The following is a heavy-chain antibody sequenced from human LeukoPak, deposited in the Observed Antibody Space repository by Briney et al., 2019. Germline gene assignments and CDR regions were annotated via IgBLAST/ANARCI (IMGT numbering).Heavy chain of an antibody. J-gene: IGHJ3*02. CDR2: IIPIFGTA. CDR3: AREGSDYYYDSSGYYSAFDI. Sequence: SVKVSCKASGYTFTSYYMHWVRQAPGQGLEWMGGIIPIFGTANYAQKFQGRVTITADESTSTAYMELSSLRSEDTAVYYCAREGSDYYYDSSGYYSAFDIWGQGTMVTVSS. V-gene: IGHV1-69*13. CDR1: GYTFTSYY. D-gene: IGHD3-22*01.